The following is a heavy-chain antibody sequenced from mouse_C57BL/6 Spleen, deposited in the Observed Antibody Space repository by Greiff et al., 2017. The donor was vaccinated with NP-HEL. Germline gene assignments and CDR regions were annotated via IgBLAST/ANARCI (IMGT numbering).Heavy chain of an antibody. CDR3: ARYSKAPMDY. J-gene: IGHJ4*01. D-gene: IGHD2-5*01. CDR2: ISSGSSTI. CDR1: GFTFSDYG. V-gene: IGHV5-17*01. Sequence: EVKLMESGGGLVKPGGSLKLSCAASGFTFSDYGMHWVRQAPEKGLEWVAYISSGSSTIYYADTVKGRFTISRDNAKNTLFLQMTSLRSEETALYYCARYSKAPMDYWGQGTSVTVSS.